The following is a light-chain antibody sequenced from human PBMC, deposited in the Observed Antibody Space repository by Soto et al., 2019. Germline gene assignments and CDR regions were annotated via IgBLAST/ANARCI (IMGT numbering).Light chain of an antibody. J-gene: IGLJ2*01. V-gene: IGLV1-47*01. CDR2: RNN. CDR1: SSNIGSNY. CDR3: AAWDYSLSGVV. Sequence: QSVLTQPPSASGTPGQRVTISCSGSSSNIGSNYVYWYQQLPVTAPKLLIYRNNQRPSGVPDRFSGSKSGTSASLAISGLRSEDEADYYCAAWDYSLSGVVFGGGTKLTVL.